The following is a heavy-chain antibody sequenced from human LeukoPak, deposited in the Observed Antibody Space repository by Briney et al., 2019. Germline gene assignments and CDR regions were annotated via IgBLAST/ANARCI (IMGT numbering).Heavy chain of an antibody. CDR2: IIPIFGTA. Sequence: SVTVSCKASGGTFSSYAISWVRQAPGQGLEWMGGIIPIFGTANYAQKFQGRVTITADESTSTAYMELSSLRSEDTAVYYCARDPHDTGPPWGQGTLVTVSS. J-gene: IGHJ4*02. CDR3: ARDPHDTGPP. D-gene: IGHD2-8*02. V-gene: IGHV1-69*13. CDR1: GGTFSSYA.